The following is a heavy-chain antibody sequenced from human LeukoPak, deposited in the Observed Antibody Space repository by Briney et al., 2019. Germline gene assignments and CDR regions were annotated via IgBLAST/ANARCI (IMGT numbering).Heavy chain of an antibody. V-gene: IGHV1-18*01. D-gene: IGHD2-2*01. CDR3: ARDYLGYCSSTSCLYLNWFDP. CDR1: GYTFTSYG. J-gene: IGHJ5*02. CDR2: ISAYTGNT. Sequence: ASVKVSCKASGYTFTSYGISWVRQAPGQGLEWMGWISAYTGNTNYAQKLQGRVTMTTDTSTSTAYMELRSLRSDDTAVYYCARDYLGYCSSTSCLYLNWFDPWGQGTLVTVSS.